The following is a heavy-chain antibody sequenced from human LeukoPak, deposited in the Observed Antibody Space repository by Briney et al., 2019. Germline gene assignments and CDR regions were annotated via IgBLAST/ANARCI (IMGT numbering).Heavy chain of an antibody. J-gene: IGHJ4*02. CDR1: GGSFSGYY. CDR3: ARGLPPDY. CDR2: INHSGST. Sequence: SETLSLTCAVYGGSFSGYYWSWIRQPPGKGLEWIGEINHSGSTNYNPSLKRRVTISVDTSNNQFSLKLSSVTAADTAVYYCARGLPPDYWGQGTLVTVSS. V-gene: IGHV4-34*01.